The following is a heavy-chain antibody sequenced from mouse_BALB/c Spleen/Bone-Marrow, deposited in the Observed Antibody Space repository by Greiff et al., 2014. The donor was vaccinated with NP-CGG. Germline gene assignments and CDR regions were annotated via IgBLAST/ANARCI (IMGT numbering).Heavy chain of an antibody. CDR1: GYSFTSYY. D-gene: IGHD2-14*01. V-gene: IGHV1-66*01. CDR2: IFPGSGNT. Sequence: VMLVESGPELVKPGASVKISCKASGYSFTSYYIHWVKQRPGQGLEWIGWIFPGSGNTKYNEKFKGKATLTADTSSSTAYMQLSSLTSEDSAVYFCARRGYDGGDYYAMDYWGQGTSVTVSS. CDR3: ARRGYDGGDYYAMDY. J-gene: IGHJ4*01.